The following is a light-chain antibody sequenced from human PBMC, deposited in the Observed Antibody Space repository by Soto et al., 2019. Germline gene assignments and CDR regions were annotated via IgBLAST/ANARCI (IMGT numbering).Light chain of an antibody. CDR2: AAS. CDR1: QGITDD. J-gene: IGKJ1*01. Sequence: AIQMTQSPSSLSASAGDRVTITCRASQGITDDLGWYQQKPGEAPKLLIHAASSLQSGVPSRFSGSRSGTDFTLTISSLQAEDFATYYCLQNFNFPWTFGQGTKVEIK. V-gene: IGKV1-6*01. CDR3: LQNFNFPWT.